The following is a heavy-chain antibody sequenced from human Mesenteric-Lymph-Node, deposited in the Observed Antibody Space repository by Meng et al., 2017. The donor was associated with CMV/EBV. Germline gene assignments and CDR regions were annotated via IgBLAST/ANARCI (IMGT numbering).Heavy chain of an antibody. CDR2: IYYSGST. D-gene: IGHD6-13*01. CDR1: GGSISSGGYY. Sequence: SETLSLTCTVSGGSISSGGYYWSWIRQHPGKGLEWIGYIYYSGSTYYNPSLKSRVTISVDTSKNQFSLKLSSVTAADTAVYYCARTLHSSSAYFDYWGQGTLVTVSS. J-gene: IGHJ4*02. CDR3: ARTLHSSSAYFDY. V-gene: IGHV4-31*03.